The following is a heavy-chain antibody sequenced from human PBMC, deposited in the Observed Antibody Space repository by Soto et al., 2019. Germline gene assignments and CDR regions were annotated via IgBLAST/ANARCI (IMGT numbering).Heavy chain of an antibody. V-gene: IGHV3-30*18. CDR3: AKDTTSSSELLLVDYFDY. Sequence: RGYLRLSCAASGFTFSIYGMPWVRQAPGKGLDLVAVISYDGSNKYYADSVKGRFTISRDNSKNTLYLQMNSLRAEDTAVYYCAKDTTSSSELLLVDYFDYWGQGTMVTVSS. J-gene: IGHJ4*02. CDR1: GFTFSIYG. D-gene: IGHD2-15*01. CDR2: ISYDGSNK.